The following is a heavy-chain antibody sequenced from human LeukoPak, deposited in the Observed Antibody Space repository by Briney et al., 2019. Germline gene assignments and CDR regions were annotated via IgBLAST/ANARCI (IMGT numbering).Heavy chain of an antibody. CDR2: ISYDGSNK. V-gene: IGHV3-30-3*01. Sequence: GRSLRLSCAASGFTFSSYAMHWVRQAPGKGLEWVAVISYDGSNKYYADSVKGRFTISRDNSKNTLYLQMYSLRAEDTAVYYCARDLDYYGSGSYSYYYYGMDVWGQGTTVTVSS. D-gene: IGHD3-10*01. J-gene: IGHJ6*02. CDR3: ARDLDYYGSGSYSYYYYGMDV. CDR1: GFTFSSYA.